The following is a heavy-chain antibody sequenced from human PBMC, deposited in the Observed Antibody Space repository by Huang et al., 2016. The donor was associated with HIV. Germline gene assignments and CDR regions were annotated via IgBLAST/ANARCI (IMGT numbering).Heavy chain of an antibody. V-gene: IGHV1-46*01. CDR3: ARVGNYADY. Sequence: QVQLVQSAAAVKKPGPSVKVSCKPSGYTLTTYFIHWVRQAHGQRPKWVGRIDPRGGRKDYSPKVPGRITRTRETSTSTVYLEVGSMRSDETAFYYCARVGNYADYWGQGTLVTVSS. CDR2: IDPRGGRK. CDR1: GYTLTTYF. J-gene: IGHJ4*02. D-gene: IGHD3-22*01.